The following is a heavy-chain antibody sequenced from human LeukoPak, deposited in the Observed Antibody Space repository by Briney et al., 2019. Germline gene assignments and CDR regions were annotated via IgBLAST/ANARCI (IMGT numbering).Heavy chain of an antibody. CDR1: GFTFSSYS. D-gene: IGHD3-3*01. CDR2: ISSSSSYI. CDR3: ARDPEYYDFWSGYYLYYYGMDV. Sequence: PGGSLRLSCAASGFTFSSYSMNWVRQAPGKGLEWVSSISSSSSYIYYADSVKGRFTISRDNAKNSLYLQMNSLRAEDTAVYYCARDPEYYDFWSGYYLYYYGMDVWGQGTTVTVSS. J-gene: IGHJ6*02. V-gene: IGHV3-21*01.